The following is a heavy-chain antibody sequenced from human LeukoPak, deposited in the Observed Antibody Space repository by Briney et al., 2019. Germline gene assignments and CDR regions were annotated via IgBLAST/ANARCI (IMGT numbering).Heavy chain of an antibody. CDR1: GYSISSGYY. V-gene: IGHV4-38-2*02. CDR3: ARSSGGGYARVFDY. CDR2: IYHSGST. J-gene: IGHJ4*02. D-gene: IGHD5-12*01. Sequence: SETLSLTCTVSGYSISSGYYWGWIRQPPGKGLEWIGSIYHSGSTYYNPSLKSRVTISVDTSKNQFPLKLSSVTAADTAVYYCARSSGGGYARVFDYWGQGTLVTVSS.